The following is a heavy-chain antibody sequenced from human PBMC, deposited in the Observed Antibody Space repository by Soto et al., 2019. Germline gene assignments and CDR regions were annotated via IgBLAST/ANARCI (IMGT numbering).Heavy chain of an antibody. J-gene: IGHJ4*02. Sequence: GGYLGLSCVASGFTFVDYYMHWVRQAPGKGLVWLSRINSDGSSAIYVDSVKGRFSISRDNARNTLYLELSNLRAEDTATYYCARGKYHNFRGDYFTIDSWGQGT. CDR2: INSDGSSA. V-gene: IGHV3-74*01. D-gene: IGHD3-3*01. CDR3: ARGKYHNFRGDYFTIDS. CDR1: GFTFVDYY.